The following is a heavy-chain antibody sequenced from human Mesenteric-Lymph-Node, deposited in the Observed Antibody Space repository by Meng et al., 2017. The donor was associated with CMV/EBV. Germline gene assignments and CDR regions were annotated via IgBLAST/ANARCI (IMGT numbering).Heavy chain of an antibody. CDR3: ARGHYNNYEYYFDY. D-gene: IGHD4-11*01. CDR2: ISSSSTI. CDR1: GFTFSDYY. V-gene: IGHV3-69-1*01. Sequence: GESLKISCAASGFTFSDYYMNWVRQAPGKGLEWVSSISSSSTIYYADSVKGRFTISRDNAKNTLYLQMNTLRAEDTAVYYCARGHYNNYEYYFDYWGQGTLVTVSS. J-gene: IGHJ4*02.